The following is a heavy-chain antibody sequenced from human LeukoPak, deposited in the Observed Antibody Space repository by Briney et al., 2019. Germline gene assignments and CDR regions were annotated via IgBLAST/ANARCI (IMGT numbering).Heavy chain of an antibody. J-gene: IGHJ5*02. V-gene: IGHV1-2*02. CDR3: AREGAAAEDVNWFDP. Sequence: ASVKVSCKASGYTFTSNYMHWVRQAPRQGLEWMGWINPNSGNTHYAQKFQDRVTMTRDTSISTAYMELNSLRSDDTAVYYCAREGAAAEDVNWFDPWGQGTLVTVSS. D-gene: IGHD6-25*01. CDR2: INPNSGNT. CDR1: GYTFTSNY.